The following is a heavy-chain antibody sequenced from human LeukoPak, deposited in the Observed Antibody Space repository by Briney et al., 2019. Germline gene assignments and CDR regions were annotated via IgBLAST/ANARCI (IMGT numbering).Heavy chain of an antibody. CDR1: SDSLSRGRYY. J-gene: IGHJ6*04. V-gene: IGHV4-31*03. CDR3: ASQWGSGNYGMDV. Sequence: TPSLTCTVSSDSLSRGRYYWSWVRHHPRKGLEWIGYIYYGGSTYYNPSLKSRVTISVDTSKNQFSLKLSSVTAADTAGYYCASQWGSGNYGMDVWGKGTTVTVSS. D-gene: IGHD1-26*01. CDR2: IYYGGST.